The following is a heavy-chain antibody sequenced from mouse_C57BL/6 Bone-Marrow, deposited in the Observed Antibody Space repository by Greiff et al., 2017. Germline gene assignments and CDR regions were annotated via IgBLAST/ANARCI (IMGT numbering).Heavy chain of an antibody. D-gene: IGHD4-1*01. CDR2: IDPENGDT. Sequence: VQLQQSGAELVRPGASVKLSCTASGFNIKDDYMHWVKQRPEQGLEWIGWIDPENGDTEYASKFQGKATITADPSSNTAYLQLSRLTSEDTAVYYCTNPYWDLYWGQGTSVTVSA. V-gene: IGHV14-4*01. J-gene: IGHJ4*01. CDR1: GFNIKDDY. CDR3: TNPYWDLY.